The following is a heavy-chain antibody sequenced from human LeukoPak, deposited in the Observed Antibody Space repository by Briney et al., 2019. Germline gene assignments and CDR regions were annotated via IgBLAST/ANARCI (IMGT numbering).Heavy chain of an antibody. Sequence: SETLSLTCTVSGDSVSSSSYYWGWIRQPPKRGLEWIGSIYYSGSTYYNPSLKSRVTISVDTSKNQFSLKLSSVTAADTAVYYCARSPGYDILSSFDYWGQGTLVTVSS. CDR3: ARSPGYDILSSFDY. J-gene: IGHJ4*02. V-gene: IGHV4-39*01. CDR2: IYYSGST. D-gene: IGHD3-9*01. CDR1: GDSVSSSSYY.